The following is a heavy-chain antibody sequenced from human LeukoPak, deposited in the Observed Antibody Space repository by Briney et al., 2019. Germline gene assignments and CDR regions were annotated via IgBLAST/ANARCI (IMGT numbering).Heavy chain of an antibody. D-gene: IGHD6-19*01. Sequence: SQTLSLTCAISGDSVSSTNGVAWNWIRQSPSRGLEWLGRTYYRARWYNDYAESVKSRITVNPDTSKNQFSLQLNSVTPEDTAVYYCARSSGWLDYWGQGTLVTVSS. V-gene: IGHV6-1*01. CDR1: GDSVSSTNGVA. CDR2: TYYRARWYN. J-gene: IGHJ4*02. CDR3: ARSSGWLDY.